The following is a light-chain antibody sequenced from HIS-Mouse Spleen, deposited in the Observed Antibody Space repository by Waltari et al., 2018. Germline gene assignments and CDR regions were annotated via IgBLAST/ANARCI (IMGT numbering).Light chain of an antibody. Sequence: QSALTQPASVSGSPGQSITISCTGTSSDVGSYNLVSWYQQHPGKAPKLMIYEGSKRPSGVSNRFSGSKSGNTASLTISGLQAEDEADYYCQSADSSGTYPVFGGGTKLTVL. V-gene: IGLV2-23*01. J-gene: IGLJ2*01. CDR1: SSDVGSYNL. CDR3: QSADSSGTYPV. CDR2: EGS.